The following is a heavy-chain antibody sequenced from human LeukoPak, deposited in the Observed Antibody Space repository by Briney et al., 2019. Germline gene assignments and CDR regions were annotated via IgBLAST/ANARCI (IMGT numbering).Heavy chain of an antibody. CDR1: GYRFTSYW. Sequence: GASLKISCKGSGYRFTSYWIGCVRQMPGKGLEGMGIIYPGDSDTRYSPSFQGQVTISADKSISTAYLQWSSLKASDTAMYYCARSALGPASDYYYMDVWGKGTTVTVSS. J-gene: IGHJ6*03. V-gene: IGHV5-51*01. CDR2: IYPGDSDT. CDR3: ARSALGPASDYYYMDV. D-gene: IGHD1-14*01.